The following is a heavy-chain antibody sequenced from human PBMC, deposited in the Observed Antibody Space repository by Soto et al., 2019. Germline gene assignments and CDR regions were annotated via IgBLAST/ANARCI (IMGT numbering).Heavy chain of an antibody. D-gene: IGHD2-21*01. V-gene: IGHV4-34*01. CDR3: ARAVVVIAPYFDL. CDR1: GVSFSSYY. Sequence: KPGETLSLTCAVYGVSFSSYYRNWIRKPPGKGLEWIWEINHSGSTNYNPAPKRRVTISVDTSKNQSSLMLSSVTAADTAVYYCARAVVVIAPYFDLWGRGTLVTVSS. J-gene: IGHJ2*01. CDR2: INHSGST.